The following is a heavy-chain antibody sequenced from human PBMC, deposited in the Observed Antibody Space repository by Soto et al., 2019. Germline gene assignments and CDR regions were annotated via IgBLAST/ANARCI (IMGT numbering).Heavy chain of an antibody. CDR3: ARQDRVVAEGRWFDP. J-gene: IGHJ5*02. V-gene: IGHV4-38-2*02. Sequence: ETLSLTCTVSGYSISSGYPWAWIRQPPGKGLEWLGSVHYSGNTYYDPSLKSRLTISVDKSKNQFSLNLSSVTAADTAVYYCARQDRVVAEGRWFDPWGQGTLVTVSS. CDR1: GYSISSGYP. CDR2: VHYSGNT. D-gene: IGHD2-15*01.